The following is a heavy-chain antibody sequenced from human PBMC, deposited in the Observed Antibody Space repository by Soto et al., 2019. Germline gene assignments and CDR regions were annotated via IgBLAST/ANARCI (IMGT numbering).Heavy chain of an antibody. J-gene: IGHJ4*02. V-gene: IGHV3-30*18. D-gene: IGHD3-10*01. CDR2: ISYDGSNK. CDR1: GFTFSSYG. CDR3: AKAANIPYYGSGSYYLKTDGYFDY. Sequence: GGSLRLSCAASGFTFSSYGMHWVRQAPGKGLEWVAVISYDGSNKYYADSVKGRFTISRDNSKNTLYLQMNSLRAKDTAVYYCAKAANIPYYGSGSYYLKTDGYFDYWGQGTLVTVSS.